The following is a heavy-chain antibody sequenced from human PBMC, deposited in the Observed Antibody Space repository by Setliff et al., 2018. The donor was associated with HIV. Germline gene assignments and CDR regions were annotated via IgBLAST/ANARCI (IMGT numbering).Heavy chain of an antibody. Sequence: PSETLSLTCTVSGGSISSGSYSWSWIRQPAGKVLEWIGHLYTSGSTNYNPSLKSRVTISVDTSKNHFSLKLGSVTAADTAVYNCAMRERYYDMLSGRVFDGFDIWGKGTMVTVSS. D-gene: IGHD3-9*01. CDR3: AMRERYYDMLSGRVFDGFDI. CDR1: GGSISSGSYS. CDR2: LYTSGST. J-gene: IGHJ3*02. V-gene: IGHV4-61*09.